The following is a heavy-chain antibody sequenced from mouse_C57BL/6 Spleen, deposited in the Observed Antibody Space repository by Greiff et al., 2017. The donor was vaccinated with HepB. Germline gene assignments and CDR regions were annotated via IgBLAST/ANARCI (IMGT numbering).Heavy chain of an antibody. V-gene: IGHV2-2*01. J-gene: IGHJ4*01. D-gene: IGHD2-4*01. Sequence: QVQLQQSGPGLVQPSQSLSITCTVSGFSLTSYGVHWVRQSPGKGLEWLGVIWSGGSTDYNAAFISRLSISKDNSKSQVFFKMNSLQADDTAIYYCARNDDKITTKYYAMDYWGQGTSVTVSS. CDR1: GFSLTSYG. CDR2: IWSGGST. CDR3: ARNDDKITTKYYAMDY.